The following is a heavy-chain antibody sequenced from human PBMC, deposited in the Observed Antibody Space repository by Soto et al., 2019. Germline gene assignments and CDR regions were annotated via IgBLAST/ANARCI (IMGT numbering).Heavy chain of an antibody. Sequence: EVQLVESGGGLVQPGRSLRLSCAASGFTFDDYAMHWVRQAPGKGLEWVSGISRNSGSIYYADSVKGRFTISRDNAKNFLYLKMNSLRAEDTALYYCASDIRGVESAFEIWGQRTMVTVSS. CDR1: GFTFDDYA. CDR3: ASDIRGVESAFEI. D-gene: IGHD1-1*01. CDR2: ISRNSGSI. J-gene: IGHJ3*02. V-gene: IGHV3-9*01.